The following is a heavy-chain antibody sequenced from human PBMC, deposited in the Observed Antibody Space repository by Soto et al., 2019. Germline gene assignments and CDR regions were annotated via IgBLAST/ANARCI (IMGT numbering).Heavy chain of an antibody. CDR2: ISAYNGNT. D-gene: IGHD3-9*01. CDR3: AAIPYYDILTGPR. CDR1: GYTFTSYG. J-gene: IGHJ4*02. Sequence: ASVKVSCKASGYTFTSYGISWVRQAPGQGLEWMGWISAYNGNTTYAQMFQGRVTITADKSTTTAYMELSSLRSDDTAVYYCAAIPYYDILTGPRWGQGTLVTVSS. V-gene: IGHV1-18*01.